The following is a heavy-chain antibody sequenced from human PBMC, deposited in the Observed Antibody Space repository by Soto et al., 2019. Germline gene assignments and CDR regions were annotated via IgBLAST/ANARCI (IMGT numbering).Heavy chain of an antibody. CDR2: FDPEDGET. CDR3: ARDSPYSSSSGHYYGMDV. Sequence: ASVKVSCKVSGYTLTELSMHWVRQAPGKGLEWMGGFDPEDGETIYAQKFQGRVTMTEDTSTDTAYMELSSLRSEDTAVYYCARDSPYSSSSGHYYGMDVWGQGTTVTVSS. J-gene: IGHJ6*02. D-gene: IGHD6-6*01. CDR1: GYTLTELS. V-gene: IGHV1-24*01.